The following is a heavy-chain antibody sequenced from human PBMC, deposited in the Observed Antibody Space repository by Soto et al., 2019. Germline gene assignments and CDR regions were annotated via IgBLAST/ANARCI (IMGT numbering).Heavy chain of an antibody. Sequence: SVKVSCKASGGTFSRYAISWVRQAPGQGLEWMGGIIPIFGTANYAQKFQGRVTITADESTRTAYMELSSLRSEDTAMYYCARDATLYDSSGYYYLYWGQGTLVTVSS. CDR3: ARDATLYDSSGYYYLY. J-gene: IGHJ4*02. D-gene: IGHD3-22*01. CDR2: IIPIFGTA. CDR1: GGTFSRYA. V-gene: IGHV1-69*13.